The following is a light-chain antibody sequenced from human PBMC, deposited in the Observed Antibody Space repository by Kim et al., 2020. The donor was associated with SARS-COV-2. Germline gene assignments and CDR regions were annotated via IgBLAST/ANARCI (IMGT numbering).Light chain of an antibody. CDR1: KGISNY. V-gene: IGKV1-16*01. J-gene: IGKJ4*01. Sequence: ASEGDRVTSTFRASKGISNYLVWFQQKPGKAPKSLIYAASNLQSGVPSRFSGSGSGTDFTLTMNSLQPEDFATYYCSHYNSYPLTFGGGTKVDIK. CDR2: AAS. CDR3: SHYNSYPLT.